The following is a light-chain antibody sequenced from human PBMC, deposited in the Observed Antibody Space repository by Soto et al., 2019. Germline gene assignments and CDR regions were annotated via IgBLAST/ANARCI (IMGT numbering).Light chain of an antibody. J-gene: IGKJ1*01. CDR2: DAS. Sequence: EIQVTQSPSAMSASVGDTVTVTCRASQSVSGWLAWYQQKPGEAPKLLIYDASALPRGVPSRFSGSGSGTKFTRTVACLQPDDFATYYCQEYETFSGRFAPGTRVDIK. V-gene: IGKV1-5*01. CDR3: QEYETFSGR. CDR1: QSVSGW.